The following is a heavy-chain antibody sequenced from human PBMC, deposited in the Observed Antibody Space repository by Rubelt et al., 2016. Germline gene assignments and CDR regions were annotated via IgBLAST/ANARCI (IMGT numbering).Heavy chain of an antibody. J-gene: IGHJ5*02. D-gene: IGHD3-3*01. CDR1: SSGGYY. V-gene: IGHV4-31*02. CDR3: ARKAFGDFWSGYSNWFDP. CDR2: IYYSGST. Sequence: SSGGYYWSWIRQHPGKGLKWIGYIYYSGSTYYNPSLKSRVTISVDTSKNQFSLKLSSVTAADTAVYYCARKAFGDFWSGYSNWFDPWGQGTLVTVSS.